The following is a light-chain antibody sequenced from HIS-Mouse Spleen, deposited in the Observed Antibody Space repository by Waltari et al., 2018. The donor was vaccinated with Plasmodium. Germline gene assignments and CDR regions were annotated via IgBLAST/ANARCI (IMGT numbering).Light chain of an antibody. Sequence: SYELTQPPSVSVSPGQTARITCSGDALPKKYAYWYQKKSGQAPLLVIYEDSKRPPGIPERFSGSSSGTMATLTISGAQVEDEADYYCYSTDSSGNHRVFGGGTKLTVL. J-gene: IGLJ3*02. CDR2: EDS. V-gene: IGLV3-10*01. CDR3: YSTDSSGNHRV. CDR1: ALPKKY.